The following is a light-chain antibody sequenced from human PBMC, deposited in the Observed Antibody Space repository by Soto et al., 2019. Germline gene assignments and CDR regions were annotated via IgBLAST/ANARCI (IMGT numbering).Light chain of an antibody. V-gene: IGKV3-20*01. Sequence: ETVMTQSPATLSVSPGERVTLSCRASQSVRTNLVWYQQSPGQPPRLLIYGASDRVAGVPDRFSGSGSGTDFTLTISRLEPEDFALYYCQQYSSSLFTFGPGTKVDIK. CDR1: QSVRTN. CDR2: GAS. CDR3: QQYSSSLFT. J-gene: IGKJ3*01.